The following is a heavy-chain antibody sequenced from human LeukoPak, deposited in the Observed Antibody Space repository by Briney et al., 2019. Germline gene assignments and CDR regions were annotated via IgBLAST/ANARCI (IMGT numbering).Heavy chain of an antibody. CDR3: AKARSPTLGYFDL. D-gene: IGHD1-26*01. Sequence: GGSLRLSCAASGFTFSSYDMHWVRHVTGKGLEWVSGIGIAGDTYYVASVKGRFTISRENAQNSLYLQMNILRAEDTAVYYCAKARSPTLGYFDLWGRGTLVTVSS. CDR1: GFTFSSYD. CDR2: IGIAGDT. J-gene: IGHJ2*01. V-gene: IGHV3-13*01.